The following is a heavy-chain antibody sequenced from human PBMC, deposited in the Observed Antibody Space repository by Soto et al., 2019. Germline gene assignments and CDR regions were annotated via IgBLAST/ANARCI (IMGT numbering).Heavy chain of an antibody. V-gene: IGHV1-18*01. CDR1: GYTFTSYG. CDR2: ISAYNGNT. CDR3: ARDVPYYYDYRLYYGMDV. Sequence: ASVKVSCKASGYTFTSYGISWVRQAPGQGLEWMGWISAYNGNTNYAQKLQGRVTVTTDTSTSTAYMELRSLRSDDTAVYYCARDVPYYYDYRLYYGMDVWGQGTTVTVSS. D-gene: IGHD3-22*01. J-gene: IGHJ6*02.